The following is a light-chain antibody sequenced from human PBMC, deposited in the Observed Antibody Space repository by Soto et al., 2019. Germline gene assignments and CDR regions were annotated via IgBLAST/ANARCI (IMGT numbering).Light chain of an antibody. CDR1: QSVTNNY. CDR3: QQYGISPLMYT. V-gene: IGKV3-20*01. J-gene: IGKJ2*01. CDR2: VAS. Sequence: EIVLMQSPGTLSLSPGERATLSCRASQSVTNNYLAWYQQKPGQAPRLLIYVASSRATGVPDRFSGSGSGTDFTLTITRLEPEDFAVYYCQQYGISPLMYTFGQGTKLGVK.